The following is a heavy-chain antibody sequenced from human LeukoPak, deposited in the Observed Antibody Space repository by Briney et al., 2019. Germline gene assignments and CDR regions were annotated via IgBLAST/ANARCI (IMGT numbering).Heavy chain of an antibody. Sequence: PGGSLRLCCAASGFIFNNYGLIWVRQAPGKGLEWVSAISNDGGGTQYADFVEGRFTISRDNSKNTLFLQMSSLRAEDTALYYCAKGSSGYFADLWGQGTLVTVGS. J-gene: IGHJ5*02. CDR3: AKGSSGYFADL. D-gene: IGHD3-22*01. V-gene: IGHV3-23*01. CDR2: ISNDGGGT. CDR1: GFIFNNYG.